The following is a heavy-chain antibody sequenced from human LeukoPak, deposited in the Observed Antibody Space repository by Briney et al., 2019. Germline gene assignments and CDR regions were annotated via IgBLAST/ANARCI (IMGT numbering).Heavy chain of an antibody. CDR1: GFTFSSYG. V-gene: IGHV3-30*18. CDR3: AKENSGTYRSSHFDY. Sequence: GGSLRLSCAASGFTFSSYGMHWVRQAPGKGLEWVAVISYDGSNKYYADSVKGRFTISRDNSKNTLYLQMNSLRVEDTAVYYCAKENSGTYRSSHFDYWGQGTLVTVSS. CDR2: ISYDGSNK. D-gene: IGHD1-26*01. J-gene: IGHJ4*02.